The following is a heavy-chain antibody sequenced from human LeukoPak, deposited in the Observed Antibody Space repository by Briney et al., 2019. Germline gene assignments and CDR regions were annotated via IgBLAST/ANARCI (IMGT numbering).Heavy chain of an antibody. CDR1: GYTFTGYY. V-gene: IGHV1-2*02. J-gene: IGHJ6*02. CDR2: INPNSGGT. Sequence: ASVKVSCKASGYTFTGYYMHCVRQAPGQGFEWMGWINPNSGGTNYAQKFQGRVTMTRDTSISTAYMELSRLRSDDTAVYYCARVDSNYYGMDVWGQGTTVTVSS. D-gene: IGHD4-11*01. CDR3: ARVDSNYYGMDV.